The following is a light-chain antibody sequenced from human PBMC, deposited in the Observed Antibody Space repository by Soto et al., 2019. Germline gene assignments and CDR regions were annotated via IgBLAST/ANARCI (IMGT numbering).Light chain of an antibody. V-gene: IGKV1-9*01. Sequence: IQLTQSPSSLSGSVVDGVTMTCXAIQDIAIYLAWYQQKXGEAPKXXXYAASTLYGGVPSRFSGSGSGTDFALTITSLQAEDFAAYYCQQLRMYPSTFGGGTKVDIK. J-gene: IGKJ4*01. CDR1: QDIAIY. CDR2: AAS. CDR3: QQLRMYPST.